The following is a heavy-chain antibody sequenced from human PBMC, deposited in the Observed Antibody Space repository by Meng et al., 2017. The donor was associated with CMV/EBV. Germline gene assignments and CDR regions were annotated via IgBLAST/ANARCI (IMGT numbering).Heavy chain of an antibody. CDR1: GFTVSSNY. V-gene: IGHV3-66*02. Sequence: GGSLRLSCAASGFTVSSNYMSWVRQAPGKGLEWVSVIYSGGSTYYADSVKGRFTISRDNSKNTLYLQMNSLRAVDTAVYYCAIQRYSSSSGFDYWGQGTLVTVSS. D-gene: IGHD6-6*01. CDR2: IYSGGST. CDR3: AIQRYSSSSGFDY. J-gene: IGHJ4*02.